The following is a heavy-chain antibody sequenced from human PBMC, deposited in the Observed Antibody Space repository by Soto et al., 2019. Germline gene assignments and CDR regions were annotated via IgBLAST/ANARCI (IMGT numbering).Heavy chain of an antibody. D-gene: IGHD2-2*01. Sequence: SETLSLTCGVSGVSISSNVWWSWFRQSPGKRLEWIAEIYHSGGITYNPSFRSRVIISVDKSKNQFSLELTSLTAADTAMYYCERLVRVVVNEEGPWTSDLWGRGTQVTVSS. CDR2: IYHSGGI. J-gene: IGHJ2*01. V-gene: IGHV4-4*02. CDR1: GVSISSNVW. CDR3: ERLVRVVVNEEGPWTSDL.